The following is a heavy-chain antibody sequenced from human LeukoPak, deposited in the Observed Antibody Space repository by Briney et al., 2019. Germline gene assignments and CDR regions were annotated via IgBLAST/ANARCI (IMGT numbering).Heavy chain of an antibody. Sequence: ASVKVSCKASGYTFTSYGISWVRQAPGQGLEWMGWISAYNGNTNYAQKLQGRVTMTTDTSTSTAYMELRRLRSDDTAVYYCARSQGYSSSSALGYFDYWGQGTLVTVSS. V-gene: IGHV1-18*01. CDR3: ARSQGYSSSSALGYFDY. J-gene: IGHJ4*02. D-gene: IGHD6-6*01. CDR1: GYTFTSYG. CDR2: ISAYNGNT.